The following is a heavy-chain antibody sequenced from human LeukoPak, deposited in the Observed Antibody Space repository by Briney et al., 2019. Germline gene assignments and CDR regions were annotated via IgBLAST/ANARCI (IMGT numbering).Heavy chain of an antibody. J-gene: IGHJ4*02. CDR2: ISSSSSYI. D-gene: IGHD6-13*01. CDR1: GFTFSSYS. V-gene: IGHV3-21*04. CDR3: ASEGVVAAAGRYFDY. Sequence: PGGSLRLSCAASGFTFSSYSVNWVRQAPGKGLEWVSSISSSSSYIYYADSVKGRFTISRDNAKNTLYLQMNSLRAEDTAVYYCASEGVVAAAGRYFDYWGQGTLVTVSS.